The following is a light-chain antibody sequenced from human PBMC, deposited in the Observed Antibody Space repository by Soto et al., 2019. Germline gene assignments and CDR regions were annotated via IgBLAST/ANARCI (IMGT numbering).Light chain of an antibody. CDR1: TGAVTGDFF. J-gene: IGLJ2*01. Sequence: QAVVTQEPSLTVSPGGTVTLTCASSTGAVTGDFFPNWFQQKPGQAPRALIYSTSEKHSWTPARFSGSLLGGRAALTLSGVQPEDEAEYYCLLYYGGSVVFGGGTKLTVL. CDR2: STS. V-gene: IGLV7-43*01. CDR3: LLYYGGSVV.